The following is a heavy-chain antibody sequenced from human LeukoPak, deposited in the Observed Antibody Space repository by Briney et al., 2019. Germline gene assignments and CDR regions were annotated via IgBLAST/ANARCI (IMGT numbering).Heavy chain of an antibody. Sequence: GGSLRLSCAASGFTFSSYDMSWVRQAPGKGLEWVSDTSSSGGSTYYADSVKGRFTISRDNSKNTLYLQMNSLRAEDTAVYYCAKDPVRQDDAFDIWGQGTMVTVSS. V-gene: IGHV3-23*01. CDR2: TSSSGGST. CDR1: GFTFSSYD. CDR3: AKDPVRQDDAFDI. J-gene: IGHJ3*02.